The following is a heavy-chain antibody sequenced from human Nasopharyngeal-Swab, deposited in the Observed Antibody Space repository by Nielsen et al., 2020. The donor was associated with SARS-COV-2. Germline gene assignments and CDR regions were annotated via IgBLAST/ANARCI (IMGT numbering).Heavy chain of an antibody. CDR1: GFTYDDYA. CDR3: TKDTSGWAAKFDA. J-gene: IGHJ5*02. Sequence: GESLKISCAASGFTYDDYAMHWVRQDPGKGLEWVAVSWYDGRNAQYSDSLKGRVTVSRDNSRNTLDLQIKSLRVDDTAVYYCTKDTSGWAAKFDAWGQGALVTVSP. V-gene: IGHV3-33*06. D-gene: IGHD6-19*01. CDR2: SWYDGRNA.